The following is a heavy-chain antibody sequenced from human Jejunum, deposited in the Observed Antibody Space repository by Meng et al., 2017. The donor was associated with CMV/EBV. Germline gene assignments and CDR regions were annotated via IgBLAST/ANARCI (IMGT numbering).Heavy chain of an antibody. CDR2: ITGSTATP. Sequence: ASGLTFSTYAMTWVRQAPGAGLEWVASITGSTATPFYADSVRGRFTISRDNSMNTVYLQMNRLTAEDTAKFYCASGDGDTTWLHFNYWGQGTLVTVSS. V-gene: IGHV3-23*01. J-gene: IGHJ4*02. CDR3: ASGDGDTTWLHFNY. D-gene: IGHD3-22*01. CDR1: GLTFSTYA.